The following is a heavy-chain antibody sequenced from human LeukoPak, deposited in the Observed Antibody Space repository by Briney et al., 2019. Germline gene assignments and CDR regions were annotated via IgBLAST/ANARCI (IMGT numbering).Heavy chain of an antibody. CDR2: ISSSGSTI. CDR1: GFTLSSYE. Sequence: QPGGSLRLSCAASGFTLSSYEMNWVRQAPGKGLEWVSYISSSGSTIDYADSVKGRFTISRDNAKNSLYLQMNSLRAEDTAVYYCARDPRGSAAPGTCYFDYWGQGTLVTVSS. V-gene: IGHV3-48*03. J-gene: IGHJ4*02. CDR3: ARDPRGSAAPGTCYFDY. D-gene: IGHD6-13*01.